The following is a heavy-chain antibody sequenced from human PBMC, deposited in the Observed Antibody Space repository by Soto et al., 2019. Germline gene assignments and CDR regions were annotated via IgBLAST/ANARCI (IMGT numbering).Heavy chain of an antibody. J-gene: IGHJ6*02. CDR1: GFTFGKFV. CDR2: ITETGADT. Sequence: GGSLRLSCAASGFTFGKFVMRWVRQTPGKGLEWVSTITETGADTYHTDSVKGRFTISRDNSKNTLYLQMTTLRAEDTALYYCTKASSDRNHMEVWGPGTTVTVSS. CDR3: TKASSDRNHMEV. V-gene: IGHV3-23*01.